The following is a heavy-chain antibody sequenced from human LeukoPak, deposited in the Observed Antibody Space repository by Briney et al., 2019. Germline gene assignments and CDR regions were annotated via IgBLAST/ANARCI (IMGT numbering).Heavy chain of an antibody. J-gene: IGHJ4*02. CDR3: AKDRGYNYPFRYFDY. D-gene: IGHD5-24*01. CDR2: ISGSGDTT. Sequence: GGSLRLSCAASGLTFRSYAMTWVRQAPGEGLEWVSTISGSGDTTYFADSVKGRFTISRDNSKNRLYLQMNSLRDEDTAVYYCAKDRGYNYPFRYFDYWGQGTLINGSS. V-gene: IGHV3-23*01. CDR1: GLTFRSYA.